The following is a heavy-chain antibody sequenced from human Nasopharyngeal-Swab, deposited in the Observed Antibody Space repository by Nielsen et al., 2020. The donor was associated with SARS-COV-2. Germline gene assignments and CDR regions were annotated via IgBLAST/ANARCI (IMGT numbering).Heavy chain of an antibody. Sequence: VRQAPGKGLEWVSAISGSGGSTYYADSVKGRFTISRDNSKNTLYLQMNSLRAEDTAVYYCAKDGKRRGIAAAGTLYYYYGMDVWGQGTTVTVS. D-gene: IGHD6-13*01. V-gene: IGHV3-23*01. J-gene: IGHJ6*02. CDR2: ISGSGGST. CDR3: AKDGKRRGIAAAGTLYYYYGMDV.